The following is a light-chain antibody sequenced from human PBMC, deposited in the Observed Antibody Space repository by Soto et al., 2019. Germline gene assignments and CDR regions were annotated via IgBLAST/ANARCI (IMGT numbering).Light chain of an antibody. CDR3: QKYNSAPLT. J-gene: IGKJ4*01. CDR2: ATS. CDR1: QCIAHY. V-gene: IGKV1-27*01. Sequence: DVQMTQSPSSLSASVGDRVTITCRSSQCIAHYLAWFQQKPVKDPRLLIYATSTLQSGSPSRFSGSGSVSDFTLTISTLQPEYVAKSYCQKYNSAPLTFGGGTKVEIK.